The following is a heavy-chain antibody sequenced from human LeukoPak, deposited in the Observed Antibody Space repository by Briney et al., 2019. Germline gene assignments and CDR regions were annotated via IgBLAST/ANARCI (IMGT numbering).Heavy chain of an antibody. J-gene: IGHJ4*02. CDR2: IYSDGST. V-gene: IGHV3-66*01. CDR1: GFTVSSNY. Sequence: GGCLRPSCAASGFTVSSNYMSWVRQAPGKGLEWVSVIYSDGSTYYADSVKGRFTISRDNSKNTLYLQINSLRAEDSAVYYCARDYNYYHSSGYWYYFDYWGQGTLVTVSS. CDR3: ARDYNYYHSSGYWYYFDY. D-gene: IGHD3-22*01.